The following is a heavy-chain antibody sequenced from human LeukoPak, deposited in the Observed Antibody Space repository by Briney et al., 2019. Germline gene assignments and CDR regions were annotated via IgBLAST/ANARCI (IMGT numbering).Heavy chain of an antibody. CDR1: GFTFSSYG. CDR3: ARLPAASNLYYYYYYMDV. Sequence: GGSLRLSCAASGFTFSSYGMSWVRQAPGKGLEWVSAISGSGGSTYYADSVKGRFTISRDNAKNSLYLQMNSLRAEDTAVYYCARLPAASNLYYYYYYMDVWGKGTTVTVSS. J-gene: IGHJ6*03. V-gene: IGHV3-23*01. D-gene: IGHD2-2*01. CDR2: ISGSGGST.